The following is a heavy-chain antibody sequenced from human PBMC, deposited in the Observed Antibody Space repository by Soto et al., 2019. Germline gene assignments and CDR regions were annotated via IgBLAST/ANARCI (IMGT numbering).Heavy chain of an antibody. J-gene: IGHJ4*02. CDR1: GVSISSGNW. CDR3: ARVVYDTSLNYVYFDL. Sequence: SETLSLTCAVSGVSISSGNWWTWVRQTPQRGLEYIGEIFHDGTANYYPSFERRVAISVDTSKNQFSLKLTSVTAADTAIYFCARVVYDTSLNYVYFDLSGQGALVTFSS. V-gene: IGHV4-4*02. D-gene: IGHD2-8*01. CDR2: IFHDGTA.